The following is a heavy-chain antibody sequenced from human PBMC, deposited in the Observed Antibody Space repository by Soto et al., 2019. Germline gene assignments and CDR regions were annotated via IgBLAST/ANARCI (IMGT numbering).Heavy chain of an antibody. CDR3: TTVIPKVKWELGP. CDR1: GFTFSNAW. D-gene: IGHD1-26*01. J-gene: IGHJ5*02. Sequence: PGGSLRLSCAASGFTFSNAWMSWVRQAPGKGLEWVGRIKSKSDGRNRDYAGPGKGSFTISRDDQKNTLYMQMKSPKDEDTAVYYCTTVIPKVKWELGPWGQGPLVT. CDR2: IKSKSDGRNR. V-gene: IGHV3-15*05.